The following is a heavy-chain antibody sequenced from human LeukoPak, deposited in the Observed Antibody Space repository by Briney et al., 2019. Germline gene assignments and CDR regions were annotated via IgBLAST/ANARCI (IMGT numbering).Heavy chain of an antibody. Sequence: ASVKVSCKASGYTFTGYYMHWVRQAPGQGLEWMGWINPNSGGTNYAQKFQGRVTMTRDTSISTAYMELSSLRSEDTAVYYCARQLLGYCSSTSCYTYYFDYWGQGTLVTVSS. CDR1: GYTFTGYY. CDR3: ARQLLGYCSSTSCYTYYFDY. CDR2: INPNSGGT. D-gene: IGHD2-2*02. V-gene: IGHV1-2*02. J-gene: IGHJ4*02.